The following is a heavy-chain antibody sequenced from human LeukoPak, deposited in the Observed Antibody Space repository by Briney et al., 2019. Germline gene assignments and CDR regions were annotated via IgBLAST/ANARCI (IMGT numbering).Heavy chain of an antibody. J-gene: IGHJ1*01. CDR1: GYSFTSYW. D-gene: IGHD6-19*01. V-gene: IGHV5-51*01. CDR2: IYPGDSDT. Sequence: GESLKISCKGSGYSFTSYWIGWVRQMPGKGLEWMGIIYPGDSDTRYSPSFQGQVTISADKSISTAYLQWSSLKASDTAMYCCARGSVADHRYFQHWGQGTLVTVSS. CDR3: ARGSVADHRYFQH.